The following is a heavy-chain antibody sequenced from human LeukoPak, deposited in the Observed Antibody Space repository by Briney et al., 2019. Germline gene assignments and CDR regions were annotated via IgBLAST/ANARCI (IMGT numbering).Heavy chain of an antibody. CDR3: ARDSLDYGSGSYYVSY. D-gene: IGHD3-10*01. V-gene: IGHV3-33*01. J-gene: IGHJ4*02. CDR1: GFTFSSYG. CDR2: IWYDGSNK. Sequence: GGSLRLSCAASGFTFSSYGMHWVRQAPGKGLEWVAVIWYDGSNKYYADSVKGRFTISRDNSKNTLYLQMNSLRAEDTAVYYCARDSLDYGSGSYYVSYWGQGTLVTVSS.